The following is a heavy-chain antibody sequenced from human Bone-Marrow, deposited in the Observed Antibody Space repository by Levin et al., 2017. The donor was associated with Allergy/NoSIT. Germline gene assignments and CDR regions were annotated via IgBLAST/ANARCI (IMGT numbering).Heavy chain of an antibody. J-gene: IGHJ4*02. CDR2: ISGSGDDT. CDR1: ESTFNNFA. Sequence: QAGGSLRLSCAASESTFNNFAMCWVRQAPGKGLEWVSYISGSGDDTAYADSVKGRFTISRDTSKNTLYLQMNSVRADDTAVYYCATDRPASGYLYWGQGTLVTVSS. V-gene: IGHV3-23*01. D-gene: IGHD5-12*01. CDR3: ATDRPASGYLY.